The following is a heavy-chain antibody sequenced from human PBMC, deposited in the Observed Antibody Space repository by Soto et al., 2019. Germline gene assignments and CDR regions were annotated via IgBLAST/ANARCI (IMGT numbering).Heavy chain of an antibody. CDR2: VSHDATKA. CDR3: ARDRGITIYRIVTYVNDMNHLSHGLDV. D-gene: IGHD3-3*01. V-gene: IGHV3-30-3*01. Sequence: PGGSLSLSCAASGFSFNDYAMYWVRQVPGTGLEWVAGVSHDATKAFYADSARGRSTISRVSSSRRLFLHMDSLKTEDTALYFLARDRGITIYRIVTYVNDMNHLSHGLDVWGRGTSVTVSS. J-gene: IGHJ6*02. CDR1: GFSFNDYA.